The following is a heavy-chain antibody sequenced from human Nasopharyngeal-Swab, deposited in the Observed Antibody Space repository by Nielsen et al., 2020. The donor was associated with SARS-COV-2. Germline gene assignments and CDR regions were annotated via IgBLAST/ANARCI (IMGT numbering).Heavy chain of an antibody. Sequence: SETLSLTCTVSGGSISSSSYYWGWIRQPPGKGLEWIGSIYYSGSTYYNPSLKSRVTISVDTSKNQFSLKLSSVTAADTAVCYCARPKYSGYDDEFGAYFDYWGQGTLVTVSS. J-gene: IGHJ4*02. D-gene: IGHD5-12*01. CDR3: ARPKYSGYDDEFGAYFDY. CDR2: IYYSGST. V-gene: IGHV4-39*01. CDR1: GGSISSSSYY.